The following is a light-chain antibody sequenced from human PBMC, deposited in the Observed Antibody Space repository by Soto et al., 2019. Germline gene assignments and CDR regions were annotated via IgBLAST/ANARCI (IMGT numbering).Light chain of an antibody. CDR1: TSDAGTCDS. Sequence: QSVLIQPPSESGSPGQSVTFSCNGSTSDAGTCDSVSWCQEDPGTVPPPMIHNVTIRPSGVPDRFSASKSGNKASMTISGVQSEDEGDDWCCANAVCGTSIGRGTQLTVL. CDR2: NVT. J-gene: IGLJ2*01. CDR3: CANAVCGTS. V-gene: IGLV2-11*01.